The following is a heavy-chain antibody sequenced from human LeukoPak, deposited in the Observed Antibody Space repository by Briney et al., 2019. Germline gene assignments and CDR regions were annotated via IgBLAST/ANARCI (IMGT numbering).Heavy chain of an antibody. CDR3: GKTTTGYSSGRYPGWPVDY. Sequence: GGSLRLSCAASGFTFNSYAMYWVRQAPGKGLEWVSGIFGSGGSAHYADSVKGRFTISRDNSKNTAYLQMDSLRVEDTAVYYCGKTTTGYSSGRYPGWPVDYWGQGTLVTVSS. D-gene: IGHD6-19*01. CDR1: GFTFNSYA. J-gene: IGHJ4*02. V-gene: IGHV3-23*01. CDR2: IFGSGGSA.